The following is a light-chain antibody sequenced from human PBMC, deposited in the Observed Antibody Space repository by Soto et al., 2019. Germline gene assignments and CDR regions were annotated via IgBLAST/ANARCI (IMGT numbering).Light chain of an antibody. CDR3: QQYNSYSPIT. V-gene: IGKV1-5*01. CDR2: DAS. CDR1: QSISSW. J-gene: IGKJ5*01. Sequence: DIQMTQSPSTLSASVGDRVTITCRASQSISSWLAWYQQKPGKAPKLLIYDASSLESGVPSRFRGSGSGTEFTLTISILQPDEFATYYCQQYNSYSPITFGQGTRLEIK.